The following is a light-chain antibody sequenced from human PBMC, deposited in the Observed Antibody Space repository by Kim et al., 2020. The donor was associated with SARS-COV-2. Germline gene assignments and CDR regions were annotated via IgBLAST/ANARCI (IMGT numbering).Light chain of an antibody. CDR2: AAS. V-gene: IGKV1-9*01. CDR1: QGISSY. CDR3: QQLNSYPFT. Sequence: SASVGDRVSITGRASQGISSYLAWYQQKPGKATKLLIYAASTLQSGVPSRFSGSGSGTEFTLTISSLQPEDFATYYCQQLNSYPFTFGGGTKLEI. J-gene: IGKJ4*01.